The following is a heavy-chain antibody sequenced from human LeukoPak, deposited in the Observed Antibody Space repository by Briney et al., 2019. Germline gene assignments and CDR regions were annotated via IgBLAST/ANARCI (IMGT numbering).Heavy chain of an antibody. J-gene: IGHJ3*01. CDR3: ARAPMAITTSAFPDGFDF. D-gene: IGHD5-12*01. Sequence: PSETLSLTCTVSGDSVSGHYWSWIRQTPGKGLEWTGYVPYSGGTNYNPSLKRRVSISLVTSKNQFSLKLSSPAAADPAVYYCARAPMAITTSAFPDGFDFWGQGTMVTVSS. V-gene: IGHV4-59*02. CDR2: VPYSGGT. CDR1: GDSVSGHY.